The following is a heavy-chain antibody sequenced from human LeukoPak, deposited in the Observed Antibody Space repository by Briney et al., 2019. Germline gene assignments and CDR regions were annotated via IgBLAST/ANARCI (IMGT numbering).Heavy chain of an antibody. CDR3: ARDTGQYYDFWSGYYTPYYFDY. CDR2: ISSSSSYI. CDR1: GFTFSSYS. J-gene: IGHJ4*02. Sequence: GGSLRLSCAAPGFTFSSYSMNWVRQAPGKGLVWVSSISSSSSYIYYADSVKGRFTISRDNAKNSLYLQMNSLRAEDTAVYHCARDTGQYYDFWSGYYTPYYFDYWGQGTLVTISS. V-gene: IGHV3-21*03. D-gene: IGHD3-3*01.